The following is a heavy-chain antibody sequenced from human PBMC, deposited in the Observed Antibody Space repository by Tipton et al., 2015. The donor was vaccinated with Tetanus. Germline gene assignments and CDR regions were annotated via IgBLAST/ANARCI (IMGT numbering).Heavy chain of an antibody. CDR1: GFLFSSYT. CDR2: IWNDGSYK. J-gene: IGHJ6*02. CDR3: ARVGISQNAYSYVYHGLDV. Sequence: RSLRLSCSVSGFLFSSYTMNWVRQAPGRGLEWVAAIWNDGSYKYYADSVKGRFTVSRDNSKNTLYLEMNSLRAEDTAVYYCARVGISQNAYSYVYHGLDVWGQGTTVTVSS. D-gene: IGHD5-18*01. V-gene: IGHV3-33*08.